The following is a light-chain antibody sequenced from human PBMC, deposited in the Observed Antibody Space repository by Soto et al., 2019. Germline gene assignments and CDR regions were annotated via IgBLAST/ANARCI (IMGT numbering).Light chain of an antibody. CDR2: TAS. Sequence: DIQMTQSLSSLSASVGDRVTITCRASQSINNYVNWYQQKPGQAPNLVSYTASLLQSGGPSRFSGSGSGTDFTLTITGLQPEDCATYFGQQTFGLPLTFGGGTTVAIK. J-gene: IGKJ4*01. CDR1: QSINNY. CDR3: QQTFGLPLT. V-gene: IGKV1-39*01.